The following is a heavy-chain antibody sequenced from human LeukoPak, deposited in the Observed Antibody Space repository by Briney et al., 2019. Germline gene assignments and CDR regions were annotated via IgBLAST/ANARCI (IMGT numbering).Heavy chain of an antibody. V-gene: IGHV3-48*01. D-gene: IGHD4-23*01. J-gene: IGHJ3*02. CDR2: TSSSSSTI. CDR1: GFTFSSYS. Sequence: GGSLRLSCAASGFTFSSYSMNWVRQAPGKGLEWVSYTSSSSSTIYYADSVKGRFTISRDNSKNTLYLQMNSLRAEDTAVYYCAKDYDYGGNGVAFDIWGQGTMVTVSS. CDR3: AKDYDYGGNGVAFDI.